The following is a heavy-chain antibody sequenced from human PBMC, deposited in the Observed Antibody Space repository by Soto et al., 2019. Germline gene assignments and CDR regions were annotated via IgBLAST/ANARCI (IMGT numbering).Heavy chain of an antibody. D-gene: IGHD6-19*01. Sequence: GGSLRLSCAASGFTFSDYYMMWIRQAPGKGLECISYISKSSSTIKYADSVKGRFTISRDNAKNSLSLQMNSLRAEDTAVYYCARDVSSSGPFDYWGQGTLVTVSS. CDR3: ARDVSSSGPFDY. J-gene: IGHJ4*02. CDR2: ISKSSSTI. V-gene: IGHV3-11*01. CDR1: GFTFSDYY.